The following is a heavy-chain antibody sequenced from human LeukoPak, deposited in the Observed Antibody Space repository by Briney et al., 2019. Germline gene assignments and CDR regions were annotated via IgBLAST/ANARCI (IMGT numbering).Heavy chain of an antibody. J-gene: IGHJ5*02. Sequence: PSETLSLTCTVSGGSISSYYWSWIRQPPGKGLEWIGYIYYSGSTNYNPSLKSRVTISVDTSKNQFSLKLSSVTAADTAVYYCAREAYCSSTSCYGLDWFDPWGQGTLVTVSS. V-gene: IGHV4-59*12. CDR3: AREAYCSSTSCYGLDWFDP. D-gene: IGHD2-2*01. CDR1: GGSISSYY. CDR2: IYYSGST.